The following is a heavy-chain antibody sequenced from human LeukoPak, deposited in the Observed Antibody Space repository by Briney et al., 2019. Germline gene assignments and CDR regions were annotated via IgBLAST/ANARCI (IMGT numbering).Heavy chain of an antibody. CDR3: ARALEQLPFDY. D-gene: IGHD6-13*01. Sequence: PGGSLRLSCAASGFTFSSYSMNWVRQAPGKGLEWVSYISSSSSTIYYADSVKGRFTISRDNAKNSLYLQMNSLRAEDTAVYYCARALEQLPFDYWGQGTLVTVSS. CDR2: ISSSSSTI. CDR1: GFTFSSYS. J-gene: IGHJ4*02. V-gene: IGHV3-48*04.